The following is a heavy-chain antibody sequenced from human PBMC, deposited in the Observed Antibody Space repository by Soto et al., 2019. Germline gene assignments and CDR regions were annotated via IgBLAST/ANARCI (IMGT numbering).Heavy chain of an antibody. CDR1: GGSISSYY. Sequence: QVQLQESGPGLVKPSETLSLTCTVSGGSISSYYWSWIRQPPGKGLEWIGYIYYSGSTNYNPSLKSRVTIPVNTSKNQFALTLSSVTAADTAVYYCARQYGGSYADYWGQGTLVTVSS. J-gene: IGHJ4*02. D-gene: IGHD1-26*01. CDR2: IYYSGST. CDR3: ARQYGGSYADY. V-gene: IGHV4-59*08.